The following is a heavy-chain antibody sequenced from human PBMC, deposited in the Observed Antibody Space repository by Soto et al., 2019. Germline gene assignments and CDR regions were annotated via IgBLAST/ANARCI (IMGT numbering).Heavy chain of an antibody. CDR3: ARHELSGQGH. D-gene: IGHD6-25*01. J-gene: IGHJ1*01. Sequence: SETLSLTCAVSGVAINSYNWWSWIRQSPGKGLEWIGEIFHTGDTNYSPTLQGRVTLSVDISNNLFSLNLTSVTAADTAIYYCARHELSGQGHWGQGTQVTVSS. CDR1: GVAINSYNW. CDR2: IFHTGDT. V-gene: IGHV4-4*02.